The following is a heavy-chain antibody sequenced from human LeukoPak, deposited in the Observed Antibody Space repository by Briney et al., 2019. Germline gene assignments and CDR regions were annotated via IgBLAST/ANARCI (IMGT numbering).Heavy chain of an antibody. Sequence: SETLSLTCAVYGGSFSGYYWSWIRQPPGKGLEWIGEINHSGSTNFNPSLKSRVTISVDTSKNQFSLKLSSVTAADTAVYYCARGRYSYGSWGQGTLVTVSS. CDR2: INHSGST. CDR1: GGSFSGYY. J-gene: IGHJ5*02. V-gene: IGHV4-34*01. CDR3: ARGRYSYGS. D-gene: IGHD5-18*01.